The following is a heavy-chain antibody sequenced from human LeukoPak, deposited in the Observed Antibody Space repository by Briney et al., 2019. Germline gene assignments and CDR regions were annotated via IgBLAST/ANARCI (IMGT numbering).Heavy chain of an antibody. Sequence: GASVKVSCKASGYTFTGYYMHWVRQAPGQGLEWMGRINPNSGGTNYAQKFQGRVTMTRDTSISTAYMELSRLRSDDTAVYYCARDDTVTTSFAWGGRSYYFDYWGQGTLVTVSS. CDR3: ARDDTVTTSFAWGGRSYYFDY. CDR1: GYTFTGYY. V-gene: IGHV1-2*06. D-gene: IGHD4-17*01. CDR2: INPNSGGT. J-gene: IGHJ4*02.